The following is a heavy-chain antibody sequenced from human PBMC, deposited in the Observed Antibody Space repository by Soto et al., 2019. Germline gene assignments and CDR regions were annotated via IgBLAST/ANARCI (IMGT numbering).Heavy chain of an antibody. V-gene: IGHV6-1*01. CDR2: TYYRSKWYN. D-gene: IGHD1-26*01. J-gene: IGHJ4*02. Sequence: SQTLSLTCGISGDSVSSNSTAWNWLRQSPSRGLEWLGRTYYRSKWYNDYAVSVESRITINPDTSKNHFSLQLNFVTPEDTAVYFCARGEQYSGRIFDYWGQGTLVTVSS. CDR3: ARGEQYSGRIFDY. CDR1: GDSVSSNSTA.